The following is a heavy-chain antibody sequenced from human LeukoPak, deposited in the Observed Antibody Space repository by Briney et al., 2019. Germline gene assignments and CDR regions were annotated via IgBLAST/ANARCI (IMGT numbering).Heavy chain of an antibody. CDR2: ISPNSGGT. CDR1: GYIFTDCY. CDR3: ARGHNIVVVVAAHY. Sequence: ASVKVSCKASGYIFTDCYLHWVRQAPGQGPEWMGWISPNSGGTKYAQKFRGRVTMTRDTSISTAYMELSRLRSDDTAVYYCARGHNIVVVVAAHYWGQGTLVTVSS. V-gene: IGHV1-2*02. J-gene: IGHJ4*02. D-gene: IGHD2-15*01.